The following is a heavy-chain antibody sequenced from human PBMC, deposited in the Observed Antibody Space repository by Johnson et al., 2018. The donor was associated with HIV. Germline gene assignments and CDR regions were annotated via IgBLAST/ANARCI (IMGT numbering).Heavy chain of an antibody. CDR2: ISWNSGSI. CDR3: AKVYYDSSGYGAFDV. V-gene: IGHV3-9*01. D-gene: IGHD3-22*01. CDR1: GFTFDDYA. J-gene: IGHJ3*01. Sequence: VQLVESGGGLVQPGRSLRLSCAASGFTFDDYAMHWVRQAPGKGLEWVSGISWNSGSIGYADSVKGRFTISRDNAKNSLYLQMNSLRAEDTALYYCAKVYYDSSGYGAFDVWGQGTVVTVSS.